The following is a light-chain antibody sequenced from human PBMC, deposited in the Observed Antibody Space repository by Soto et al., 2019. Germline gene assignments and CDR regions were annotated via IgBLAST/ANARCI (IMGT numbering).Light chain of an antibody. CDR3: SSYGVPYIPVI. CDR1: NSDVGGYKY. CDR2: EVN. J-gene: IGLJ2*01. V-gene: IGLV2-14*03. Sequence: QSALAQPAAVSGSLGQSITISCTGSNSDVGGYKYVSWYQQYPGKAPKLIIYEVNIRPSGVSNRFYGSKSGNTASLTISGLKAGDEAAYYSSSYGVPYIPVIFGGGTQLTVL.